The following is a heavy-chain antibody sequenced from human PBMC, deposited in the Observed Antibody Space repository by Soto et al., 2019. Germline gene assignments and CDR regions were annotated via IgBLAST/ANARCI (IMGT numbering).Heavy chain of an antibody. D-gene: IGHD3-3*01. V-gene: IGHV4-59*01. CDR1: GGSISSYY. J-gene: IGHJ4*02. CDR2: IYYSGST. CDR3: ARGGTIFGPTT. Sequence: SETLSLTCTVFGGSISSYYWSWIRQPPGKGLEGIGYIYYSGSTNYNPSLKSRVTISVDTSSNQFSLKLSSMTAADTAVYYCARGGTIFGPTTWGQGTLVTVSS.